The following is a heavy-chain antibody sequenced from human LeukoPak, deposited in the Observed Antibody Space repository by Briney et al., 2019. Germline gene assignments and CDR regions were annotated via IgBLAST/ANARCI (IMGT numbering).Heavy chain of an antibody. CDR3: ARGHYGMDV. V-gene: IGHV3-74*01. Sequence: PGGSLRPSCAASGFTFSSYWMHWVRQAPGKGLVWVSRINNDGSSTTYADSVKGRFTISRDNAKNTLYLQMNSLRAEDTAVYFCARGHYGMDVWGQGTTVTVSS. CDR1: GFTFSSYW. CDR2: INNDGSST. J-gene: IGHJ6*02.